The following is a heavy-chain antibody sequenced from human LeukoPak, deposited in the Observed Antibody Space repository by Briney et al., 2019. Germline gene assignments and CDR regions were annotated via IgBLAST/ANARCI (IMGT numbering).Heavy chain of an antibody. Sequence: ASVKVSCKASGYRFTDSYMHWVRQAPGQGFEWMGWINPSTGDTKYAKMFQGRVTLTTGASINTAYMELSGLRPADTAVYFCVSAYDQWGQGTLATVSS. CDR1: GYRFTDSY. CDR3: VSAYDQ. V-gene: IGHV1-2*02. J-gene: IGHJ5*02. CDR2: INPSTGDT.